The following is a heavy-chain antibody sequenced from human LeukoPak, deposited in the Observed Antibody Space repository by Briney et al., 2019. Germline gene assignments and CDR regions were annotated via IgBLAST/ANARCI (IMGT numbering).Heavy chain of an antibody. CDR3: ARALITSSSEFDY. CDR2: IYDSGTT. V-gene: IGHV4-59*11. CDR1: GGSMSSHY. Sequence: SETLSLTCTVSGGSMSSHYWSWIRQPPGKGLEWIAYIYDSGTTDYNPSLKSRVTISVDTSKKQFSLKLSSVTAADTAVYYCARALITSSSEFDYWGQGTLVTVSS. J-gene: IGHJ4*02. D-gene: IGHD6-6*01.